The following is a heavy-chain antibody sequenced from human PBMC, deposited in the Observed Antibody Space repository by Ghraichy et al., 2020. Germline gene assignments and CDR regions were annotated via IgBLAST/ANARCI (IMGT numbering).Heavy chain of an antibody. CDR2: IYSSGST. V-gene: IGHV3-66*01. D-gene: IGHD6-25*01. J-gene: IGHJ4*02. CDR3: AQSAGRLYLDY. CDR1: GFIVSSNY. Sequence: GGSLRLSCAASGFIVSSNYMSWVRQAPGKGLEWVSIIYSSGSTYYPDSVKGRFTISRDNSKNTVYLQMNSLRAEDTAVYYCAQSAGRLYLDYWGQGTLVTVSS.